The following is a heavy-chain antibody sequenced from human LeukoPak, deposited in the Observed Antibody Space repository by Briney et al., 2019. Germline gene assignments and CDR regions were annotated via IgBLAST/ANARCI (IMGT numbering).Heavy chain of an antibody. CDR3: ARGEQQLAYAFDI. V-gene: IGHV4-59*01. Sequence: SETLSLTCSVSGGSISSYYWSWLRQPPGKGLEWVGYIYYSGSTNYNPSLKSRVTISVDTSKNQFSLKLSSVTAADTAVYYCARGEQQLAYAFDIWGQGTMVTVSS. CDR2: IYYSGST. J-gene: IGHJ3*02. D-gene: IGHD6-13*01. CDR1: GGSISSYY.